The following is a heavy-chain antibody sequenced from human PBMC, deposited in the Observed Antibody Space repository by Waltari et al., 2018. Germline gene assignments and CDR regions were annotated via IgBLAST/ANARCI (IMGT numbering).Heavy chain of an antibody. V-gene: IGHV3-53*01. J-gene: IGHJ3*02. D-gene: IGHD3-16*01. CDR3: ATFSNWVHDTFDI. Sequence: EVQLVASGGGLIQPGGSLGLSCAVSGFSGSKSYVSWVRQAPGKGLEWISFIYGVDSTLYVDSVKGRFTVSRDNSKNTVHLQMNSVRVDDTAVYYCATFSNWVHDTFDIWGQGTLVSVSS. CDR1: GFSGSKSY. CDR2: IYGVDST.